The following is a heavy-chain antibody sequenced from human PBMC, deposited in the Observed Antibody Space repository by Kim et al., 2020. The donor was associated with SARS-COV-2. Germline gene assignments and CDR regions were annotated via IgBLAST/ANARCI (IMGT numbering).Heavy chain of an antibody. Sequence: GGSLRLSCAASGFTFSSYWMHWVRQAPGKGLVWVSHIDGRGRRTSYEDSVKGRSTICSDTTNTTLYLQNNTRRADDTAVYYCGGDHNFHVVVECNQGAF. V-gene: IGHV3-74*01. CDR3: GGDHNFHVVVECNQGAF. J-gene: IGHJ3*01. CDR1: GFTFSSYW. D-gene: IGHD2-15*01. CDR2: IDGRGRRT.